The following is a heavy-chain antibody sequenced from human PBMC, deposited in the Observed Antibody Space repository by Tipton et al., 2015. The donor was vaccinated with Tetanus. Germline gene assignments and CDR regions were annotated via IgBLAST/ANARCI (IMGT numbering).Heavy chain of an antibody. CDR2: INPSGGST. CDR1: GYTFTSYY. CDR3: ASPTDYGDPRRAFDI. D-gene: IGHD4-17*01. Sequence: QVQLVQSGAEVKKPGASVKVSCKASGYTFTSYYMHWVRQAPGQGLEWIGIINPSGGSTSYAQKFQGRVTMTRDTSTSTVYMELSSLRSEDTAVYYCASPTDYGDPRRAFDIWGQGTMVTVSS. J-gene: IGHJ3*02. V-gene: IGHV1-46*01.